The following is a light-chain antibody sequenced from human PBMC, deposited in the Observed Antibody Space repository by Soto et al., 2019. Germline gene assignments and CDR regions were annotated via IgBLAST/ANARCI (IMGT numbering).Light chain of an antibody. Sequence: DIVMTQSPDSLAVSLGERATINCKSSQSVLYSSNNKNYIAWYQQKPGQPPKLLIDWASTRESGVPDRFTGSGSGTDFSLTISSLQAEDVAVYYCQQYYSNPGTFGQGTKVEIK. J-gene: IGKJ1*01. V-gene: IGKV4-1*01. CDR2: WAS. CDR1: QSVLYSSNNKNY. CDR3: QQYYSNPGT.